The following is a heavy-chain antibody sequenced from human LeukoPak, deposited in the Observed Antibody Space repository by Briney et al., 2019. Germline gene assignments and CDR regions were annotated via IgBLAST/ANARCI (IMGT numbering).Heavy chain of an antibody. J-gene: IGHJ4*02. Sequence: GGSLRLSCAASGFTVSHYYMSWVRQAPGKGLEWVSLIYTGGSAYYSDSVKGRFTISRDNSKNTLYLQMNSLRAEDTAVYYCARGYGDYWGQGTLVTVSS. D-gene: IGHD1-1*01. CDR1: GFTVSHYY. CDR2: IYTGGSA. CDR3: ARGYGDY. V-gene: IGHV3-66*02.